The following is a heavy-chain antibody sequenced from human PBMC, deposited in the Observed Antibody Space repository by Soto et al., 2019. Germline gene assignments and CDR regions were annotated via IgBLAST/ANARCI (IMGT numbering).Heavy chain of an antibody. CDR2: ISGAGTAT. CDR1: GFTFRTYA. Sequence: PGGSLRLSCVVSGFTFRTYAMTWVRQAPGKGLEWVSGISGAGTATNYADSVKGRFTISRDNSKNTLYLQMTSLRAEDTGVYYCAKGLAGFSTSWADYWGQGTQVTVSS. D-gene: IGHD6-13*01. V-gene: IGHV3-23*01. J-gene: IGHJ4*02. CDR3: AKGLAGFSTSWADY.